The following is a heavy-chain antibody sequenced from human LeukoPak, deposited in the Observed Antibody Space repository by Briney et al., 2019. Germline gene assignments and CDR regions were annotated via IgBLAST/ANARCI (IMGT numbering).Heavy chain of an antibody. V-gene: IGHV1-2*02. Sequence: ASVKVSCKASGYTFTGYYMHWVRQAPGQGLEWMGWINPNSGGTNYAQKFQGRVTMTRDTSISIAYMELSRLRSDDTAVYYCARSPWSGYYVTHDYWGQGTLVTVSS. CDR2: INPNSGGT. J-gene: IGHJ4*02. CDR3: ARSPWSGYYVTHDY. D-gene: IGHD3-3*01. CDR1: GYTFTGYY.